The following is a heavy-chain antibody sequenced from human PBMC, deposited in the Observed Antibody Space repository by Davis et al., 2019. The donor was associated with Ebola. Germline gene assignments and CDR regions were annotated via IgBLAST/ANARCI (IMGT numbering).Heavy chain of an antibody. CDR1: GYTFTSYD. D-gene: IGHD3-3*01. J-gene: IGHJ5*02. CDR2: ISAYNGNT. V-gene: IGHV1-18*01. Sequence: ASVKVSCKASGYTFTSYDINWVRQAPGQGLEWMGWISAYNGNTNYAQKLQGRVTMTTDTSTSTAYMELSSLRSEDTAVYYCARQWSGYYQGGGWFDPWGQGTLVTVSS. CDR3: ARQWSGYYQGGGWFDP.